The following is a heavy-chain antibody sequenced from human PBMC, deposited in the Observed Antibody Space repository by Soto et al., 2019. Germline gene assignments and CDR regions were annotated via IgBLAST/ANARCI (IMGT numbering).Heavy chain of an antibody. CDR1: GGTFSSYA. V-gene: IGHV1-69*13. CDR2: IIPIFGTA. CDR3: AREHGDFWSGYYTTYYYGIDV. D-gene: IGHD3-3*01. J-gene: IGHJ6*02. Sequence: ASVKVSCKACGGTFSSYAISWVRQAPGQGLEWMGGIIPIFGTANYAQKFQGRVTITADESTSTAYMELSSLRSEDTAVYYCAREHGDFWSGYYTTYYYGIDVWGQGTTVTVSS.